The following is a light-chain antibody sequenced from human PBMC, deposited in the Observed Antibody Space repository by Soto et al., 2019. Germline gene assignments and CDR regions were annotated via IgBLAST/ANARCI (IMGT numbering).Light chain of an antibody. CDR1: QSLSSSY. CDR3: HHYENTPPSVM. V-gene: IGKV3-20*01. Sequence: EIVLTQSPGTLSLSPGERATLSCRASQSLSSSYLVWYQQKPGQAPRLLIYGASSRATGIPDRFIDSGSGTDLTLTISRLEPEDFAVYDCHHYENTPPSVMFGPGTKVDIK. CDR2: GAS. J-gene: IGKJ3*01.